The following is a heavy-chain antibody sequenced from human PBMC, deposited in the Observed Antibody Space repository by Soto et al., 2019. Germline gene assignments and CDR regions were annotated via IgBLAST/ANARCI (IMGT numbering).Heavy chain of an antibody. CDR3: AGEGTDRGWGGDCCVDAFDI. CDR1: GFTFSSYG. CDR2: IWYDGSNK. Sequence: GGSLRLSCAASGFTFSSYGMHWVRQAPGKGLEWVAVIWYDGSNKYYADSVKGRFTISRDKSKNTLYLQMNSLRAEDTAVYYCAGEGTDRGWGGDCCVDAFDIWGQGTMVTVSS. J-gene: IGHJ3*02. V-gene: IGHV3-33*01. D-gene: IGHD2-21*02.